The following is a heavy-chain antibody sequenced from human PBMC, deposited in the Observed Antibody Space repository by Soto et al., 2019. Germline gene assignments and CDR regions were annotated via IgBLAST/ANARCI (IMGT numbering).Heavy chain of an antibody. J-gene: IGHJ5*02. CDR3: AKVAADYSSYDLNWFDP. D-gene: IGHD4-4*01. CDR1: GFTFSSYA. V-gene: IGHV3-23*01. CDR2: ISRSGCST. Sequence: SWGSRRLSGSASGFTFSSYAISWVRQSPGKGLEWVSAISRSGCSTYYAHSVKGRFTISRDNSKHTLYLQMNSLRAEDPAVYSCAKVAADYSSYDLNWFDPWGQGTLVTVSS.